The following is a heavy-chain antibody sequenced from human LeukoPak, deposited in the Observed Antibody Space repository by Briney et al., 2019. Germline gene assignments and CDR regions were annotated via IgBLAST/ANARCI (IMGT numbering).Heavy chain of an antibody. V-gene: IGHV1-69*13. D-gene: IGHD5-24*01. Sequence: ASVKVSCKASGGTFSSYAISWVRQAPGRGLEWMGGIIPIFGTANYAQKFQGRVTITADESTSTAYMALSSLRSKDTAVYYCARDRAGYKDYWGQGTLVTVSS. CDR3: ARDRAGYKDY. CDR2: IIPIFGTA. J-gene: IGHJ4*02. CDR1: GGTFSSYA.